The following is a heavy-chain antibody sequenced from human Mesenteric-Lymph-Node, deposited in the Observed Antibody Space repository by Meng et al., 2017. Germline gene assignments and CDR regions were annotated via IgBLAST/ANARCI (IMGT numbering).Heavy chain of an antibody. V-gene: IGHV4-39*07. J-gene: IGHJ3*02. D-gene: IGHD3-22*01. CDR2: IYYSGST. CDR3: ARDINTMIVVSDAFDI. Sequence: GSLRLSCTVSGGSISSYYWGWIRQPPGKGLEWIGSIYYSGSTYYNPSLKSRVTISVDTSKNQFSLKLSSVTAADTAVYYCARDINTMIVVSDAFDIWGQGTMVTVSS. CDR1: GGSISSYY.